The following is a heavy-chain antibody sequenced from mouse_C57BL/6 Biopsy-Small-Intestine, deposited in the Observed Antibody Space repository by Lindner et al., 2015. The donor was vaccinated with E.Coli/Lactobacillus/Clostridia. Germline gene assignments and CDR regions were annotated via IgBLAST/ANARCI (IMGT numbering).Heavy chain of an antibody. V-gene: IGHV5-17*01. CDR3: SRGTGRGLDY. D-gene: IGHD4-1*01. CDR2: IDSGSRTI. CDR1: GFTFSDYG. J-gene: IGHJ2*01. Sequence: QLQESGEALVKPGGSLKLSCAASGFTFSDYGMHWVRQAPEKGLEWVAYIDSGSRTIYYADTLKGRFTISRDNAKNTLFLQPTSLRSEDTAMYYCSRGTGRGLDYWGQGTTLTVSS.